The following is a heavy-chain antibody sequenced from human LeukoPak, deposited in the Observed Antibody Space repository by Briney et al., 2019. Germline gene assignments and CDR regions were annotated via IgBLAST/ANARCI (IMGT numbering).Heavy chain of an antibody. Sequence: TGGSLRLSCAASGFTFSGYRMNWVRQAPGKGLEWMAYIKQDGSEKYYVDSVKGRFTISRDNAKNSLYLQMNSLGAEDTAVYYCASGRPFDYWGQGTLVAVSS. CDR1: GFTFSGYR. CDR2: IKQDGSEK. CDR3: ASGRPFDY. J-gene: IGHJ4*02. V-gene: IGHV3-7*01. D-gene: IGHD1-26*01.